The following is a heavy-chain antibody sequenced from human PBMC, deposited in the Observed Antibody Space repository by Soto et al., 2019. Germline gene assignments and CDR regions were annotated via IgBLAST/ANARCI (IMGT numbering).Heavy chain of an antibody. V-gene: IGHV3-64D*08. Sequence: GGSLRLSCSASGFTFSRYAMYWVRQAPGKGLEYLSAISSDGGKTYYADSLKGRFTISRDNSKNTLFFQLSSLRADDTAVYSCVKGTDSGSWRLDYWGQGVLVTVSS. CDR3: VKGTDSGSWRLDY. J-gene: IGHJ4*02. D-gene: IGHD6-13*01. CDR2: ISSDGGKT. CDR1: GFTFSRYA.